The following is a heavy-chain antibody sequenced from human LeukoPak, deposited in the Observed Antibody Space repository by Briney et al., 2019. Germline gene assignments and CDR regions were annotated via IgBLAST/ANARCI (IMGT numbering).Heavy chain of an antibody. D-gene: IGHD2-2*01. CDR1: GYTFTDYY. CDR3: ARLGYCSSTSCFDY. V-gene: IGHV1-2*02. Sequence: ASVKVSCKASGYTFTDYYIHWVRQAPAQGLEWMGWINANSGGTNYAQKFQGRVTMTRDTSISTAYMDLSRLRSDDTAVYYCARLGYCSSTSCFDYWGQGTLVTVSS. J-gene: IGHJ4*02. CDR2: INANSGGT.